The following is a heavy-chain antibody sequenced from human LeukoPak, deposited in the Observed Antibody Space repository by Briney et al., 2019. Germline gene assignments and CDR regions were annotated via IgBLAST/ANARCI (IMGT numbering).Heavy chain of an antibody. V-gene: IGHV3-21*01. CDR1: GFTFGSYN. D-gene: IGHD3-10*01. Sequence: GGPLRLSCAASGFTFGSYNMNWVRQAPGKGLEWVSSISTRGSYIYYADSVKGRFTISRDNAKNSLYLQMNSLRADDTAVYYCARAEVLLWFGESPGAEHLQHWGQGTLVTVSS. CDR2: ISTRGSYI. CDR3: ARAEVLLWFGESPGAEHLQH. J-gene: IGHJ1*01.